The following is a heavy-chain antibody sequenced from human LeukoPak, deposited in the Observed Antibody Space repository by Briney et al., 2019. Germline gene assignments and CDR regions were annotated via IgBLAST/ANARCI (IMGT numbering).Heavy chain of an antibody. J-gene: IGHJ5*02. CDR2: IYHSGST. V-gene: IGHV4-30-2*01. Sequence: SQTLSLTCAVSGGSISSGGYSWSWIRQPPGKGLEWIGYIYHSGSTYYNPSLKSRVTISVDRSKNQFPLKLSSVTAADTAVYYCARDNYYDSSGYWDHNWFDPWGQGTLVTVSS. CDR1: GGSISSGGYS. CDR3: ARDNYYDSSGYWDHNWFDP. D-gene: IGHD3-22*01.